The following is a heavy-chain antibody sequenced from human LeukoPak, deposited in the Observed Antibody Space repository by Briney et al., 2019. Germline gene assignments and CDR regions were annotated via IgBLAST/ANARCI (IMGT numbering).Heavy chain of an antibody. CDR3: AKRGLAARYSADY. Sequence: GGSLRLSCAASGFTFSSYSMNWVRQAPGKGLEWVSAISDTGNTYHADSVKGRFTISRDNSKNTLYLQMNSLRAEDTAVYYCAKRGLAARYSADYWGQGTLVTVSS. V-gene: IGHV3-23*01. J-gene: IGHJ4*02. CDR2: ISDTGNT. CDR1: GFTFSSYS. D-gene: IGHD6-6*01.